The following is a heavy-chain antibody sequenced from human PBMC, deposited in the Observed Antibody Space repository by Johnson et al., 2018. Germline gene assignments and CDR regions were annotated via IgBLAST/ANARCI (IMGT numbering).Heavy chain of an antibody. CDR2: ISYDGSNK. CDR3: ARVAGSYSRGYYYMDV. V-gene: IGHV3-30*03. Sequence: QVQLVQSGGGVIQPGRSLRLSCAVSGFTFSSYDMHWVRQAPGKGLEWVTFISYDGSNKYYADSERGRFTISRDNFKNTLYLQMNSLRPEDTAVYYCARVAGSYSRGYYYMDVWGKGTTVTVSS. J-gene: IGHJ6*03. CDR1: GFTFSSYD. D-gene: IGHD1-26*01.